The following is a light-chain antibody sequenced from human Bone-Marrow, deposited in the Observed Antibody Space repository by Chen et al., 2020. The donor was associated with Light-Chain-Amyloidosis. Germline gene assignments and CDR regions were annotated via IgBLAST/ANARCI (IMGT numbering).Light chain of an antibody. CDR3: QSADSSGTYEVI. CDR2: RDT. CDR1: DLPTYY. V-gene: IGLV3-25*03. J-gene: IGLJ2*01. Sequence: SYELKQPPSVSVSPGPTARITCPGEDLPTYYAYWYQQQPSQAPVLVLHRDTERPSGISERFAGSSSGTTDTLTISGVQAEDEADYHCQSADSSGTYEVIFGGGTKLTVL.